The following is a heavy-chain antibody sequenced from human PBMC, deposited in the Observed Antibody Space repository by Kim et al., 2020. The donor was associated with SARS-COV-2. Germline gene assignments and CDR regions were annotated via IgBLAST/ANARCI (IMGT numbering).Heavy chain of an antibody. Sequence: SETLSLTCAVSGDSISSGGYSWSWIRQPPGKGLEWIGYIYHSGSTYHNPSLKSRVTMSVDRSKNQFSLKLSSVTAADTAVYYCARDWVVTAYFDYWGQGT. CDR1: GDSISSGGYS. CDR2: IYHSGST. J-gene: IGHJ4*02. D-gene: IGHD5-18*01. CDR3: ARDWVVTAYFDY. V-gene: IGHV4-30-2*01.